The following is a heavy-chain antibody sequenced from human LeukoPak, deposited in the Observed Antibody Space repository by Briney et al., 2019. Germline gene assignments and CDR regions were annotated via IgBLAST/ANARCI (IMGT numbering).Heavy chain of an antibody. Sequence: ASVKVSCKASGYTFTGYYMHWVRQAPGQGLEWMGWINPNSGGTNYAQKFRGRVTMTRDTSISTAYMELSRLRSDDTAVYYCARDLEYYDSSGGSPGSDGFDIWGQGTMVTVSS. J-gene: IGHJ3*02. CDR1: GYTFTGYY. D-gene: IGHD3-22*01. CDR2: INPNSGGT. V-gene: IGHV1-2*02. CDR3: ARDLEYYDSSGGSPGSDGFDI.